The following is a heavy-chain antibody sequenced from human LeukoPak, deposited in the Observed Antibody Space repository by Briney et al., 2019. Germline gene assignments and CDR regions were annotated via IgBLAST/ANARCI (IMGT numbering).Heavy chain of an antibody. Sequence: GGSLRHSCAASGLTVSSNYISWVRQAPGKGLEWVSIIYRGGSTSYADSVKGRFTISRDISKNTVFLQMNSLRADDTAVYYCARDKSDFPFDAWGQGTLVTVSS. CDR2: IYRGGST. CDR3: ARDKSDFPFDA. J-gene: IGHJ5*02. V-gene: IGHV3-66*01. D-gene: IGHD3-3*01. CDR1: GLTVSSNY.